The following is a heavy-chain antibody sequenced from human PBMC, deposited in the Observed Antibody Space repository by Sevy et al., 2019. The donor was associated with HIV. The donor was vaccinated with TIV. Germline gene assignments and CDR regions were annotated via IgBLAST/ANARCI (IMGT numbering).Heavy chain of an antibody. CDR1: GFTFSSYV. CDR3: AKGDVLNTRAGVDP. CDR2: IGATSNNP. V-gene: IGHV3-23*01. J-gene: IGHJ5*02. Sequence: GGSLRLSCTASGFTFSSYVMSWVRQLPGKRLEWVSSIGATSNNPGYADSVKGRLIVSRDNSKNTLFLDMNSLRVEDTALYYCAKGDVLNTRAGVDPWGQGTLVTVSS. D-gene: IGHD4-17*01.